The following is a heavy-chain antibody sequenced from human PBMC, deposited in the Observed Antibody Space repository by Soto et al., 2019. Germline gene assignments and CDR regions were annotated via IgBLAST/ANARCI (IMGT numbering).Heavy chain of an antibody. CDR3: ARGGPDGDYVLDY. CDR2: IYHSGST. J-gene: IGHJ4*02. D-gene: IGHD4-17*01. Sequence: SETLSLTCTVSGGSVRDGSYYWAWLRQPPGKGLEWIGHIYHSGSTIYNPSLKSRVTISIDTSKSQFSLKLSSVTAADTAVYYCARGGPDGDYVLDYWGQGTLGTSPQ. CDR1: GGSVRDGSYY. V-gene: IGHV4-61*01.